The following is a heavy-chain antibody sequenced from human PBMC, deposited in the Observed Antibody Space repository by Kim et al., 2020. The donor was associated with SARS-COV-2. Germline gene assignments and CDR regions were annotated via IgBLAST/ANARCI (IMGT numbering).Heavy chain of an antibody. V-gene: IGHV3-9*01. J-gene: IGHJ1*01. CDR3: AKARDGGLYSFFND. Sequence: GGSLRLSCAASGFRFEDHAMNWVRRAPGKGLEWVSGISWDSRSIAYADSVKGRFTISKDNAKKTLYLEMNSLRTEDTALYYCAKARDGGLYSFFNDWGLGSLVIVSS. CDR2: ISWDSRSI. D-gene: IGHD2-15*01. CDR1: GFRFEDHA.